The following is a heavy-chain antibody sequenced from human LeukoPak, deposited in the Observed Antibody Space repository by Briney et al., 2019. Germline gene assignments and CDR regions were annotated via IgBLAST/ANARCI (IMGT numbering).Heavy chain of an antibody. J-gene: IGHJ5*02. CDR2: ISGSGGST. CDR1: GFTFTGYA. CDR3: ARASLWVHNWFDP. D-gene: IGHD3-10*01. Sequence: GGSLSLSFPPPGFTFTGYALSWDRQPPGKGLEWVSAISGSGGSTYYADSVKGRFTISRDNSKNTLYLQMNSLRAEDTAVYYCARASLWVHNWFDPWGQGTLVTVSS. V-gene: IGHV3-23*01.